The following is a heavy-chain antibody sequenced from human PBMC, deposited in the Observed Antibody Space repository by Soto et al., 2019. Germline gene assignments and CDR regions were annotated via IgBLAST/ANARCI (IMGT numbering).Heavy chain of an antibody. CDR1: GYTFTSYG. CDR3: ARDKGKIGYCSGGSCYRLDAFDI. J-gene: IGHJ3*02. CDR2: ISAYNGNT. Sequence: ASVKVSCKASGYTFTSYGISWVRQAPGQGLEWMGWISAYNGNTNYAQKLQGRVTMTTDTSTSTAYMELRSLRSDDTAVYYCARDKGKIGYCSGGSCYRLDAFDIWGQGTMVTVSS. V-gene: IGHV1-18*01. D-gene: IGHD2-15*01.